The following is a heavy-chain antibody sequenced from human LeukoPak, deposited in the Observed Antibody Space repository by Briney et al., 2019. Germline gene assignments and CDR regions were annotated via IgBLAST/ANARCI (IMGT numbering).Heavy chain of an antibody. CDR1: GGSISSSSYY. J-gene: IGHJ6*02. Sequence: SETLSLTCTVSGGSISSSSYYWGWIRQPPGKGLEWIGSIYYSGSTYYNPSLKSRVTISVDTSKNQFSLKLSSVTAADTAVYYCARGWLRYGSGSYGLDYYYYGMDVWGQGTTVTVSS. CDR3: ARGWLRYGSGSYGLDYYYYGMDV. V-gene: IGHV4-39*07. D-gene: IGHD3-10*01. CDR2: IYYSGST.